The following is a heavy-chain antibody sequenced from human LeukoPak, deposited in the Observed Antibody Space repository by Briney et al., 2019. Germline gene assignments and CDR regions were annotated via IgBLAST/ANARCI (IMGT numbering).Heavy chain of an antibody. V-gene: IGHV1-46*01. CDR1: GYTFTSYY. CDR3: ARKRGVGVDTNAFDM. D-gene: IGHD3-3*01. Sequence: ASVKVSCKASGYTFTSYYMHWVRQAPGQGLEWMGIINPSGGSTSYAQKFQGRVTMTRDMSTSTVYMELSRLRSDDTAVYYCARKRGVGVDTNAFDMWGQGTMVTVSS. CDR2: INPSGGST. J-gene: IGHJ3*02.